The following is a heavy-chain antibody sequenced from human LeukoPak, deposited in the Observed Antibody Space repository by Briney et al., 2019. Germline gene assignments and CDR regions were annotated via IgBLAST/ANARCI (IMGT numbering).Heavy chain of an antibody. J-gene: IGHJ4*02. Sequence: SETLSLTCTVSGGSVSSDNFYWSWIRQPPGKGLEWIGYIYYTGSTDYNPSLKSRVTISVDTSKNQFSLKLSSVTAADTAVYYCARDRGNWGQGTLVTVSS. V-gene: IGHV4-61*01. CDR1: GGSVSSDNFY. CDR3: ARDRGN. D-gene: IGHD3-16*01. CDR2: IYYTGST.